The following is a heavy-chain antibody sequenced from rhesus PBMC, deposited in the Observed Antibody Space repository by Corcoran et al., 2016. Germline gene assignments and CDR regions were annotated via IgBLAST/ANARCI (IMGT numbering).Heavy chain of an antibody. V-gene: IGHV5-2*01. J-gene: IGHJ6*01. CDR1: GYSVTSYW. CDR2: IDPRDPET. CDR3: AKGSYGLDS. Sequence: EVQLVQSGAEVKRPGESLKISCKTSGYSVTSYWISWVRQMPGNGLEGRGPIDPRDPETRYSPSFQGQVTISADQSISTTYLQWSSLKASDSATYYCAKGSYGLDSWGQGVVVTVSS.